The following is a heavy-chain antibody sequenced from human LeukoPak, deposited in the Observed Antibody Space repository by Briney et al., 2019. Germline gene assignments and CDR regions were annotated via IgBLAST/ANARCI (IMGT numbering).Heavy chain of an antibody. J-gene: IGHJ4*02. Sequence: PSETLSLTCTVSGGSINSYYWSWIRQPPGKGLEWIGYIYYSGSTNFNPSLKSRVTISVDTSKNQFSLKLSSVTAADTAVYYCARGAGYFDYWGQGTLVSVSS. CDR2: IYYSGST. V-gene: IGHV4-59*01. CDR3: ARGAGYFDY. CDR1: GGSINSYY.